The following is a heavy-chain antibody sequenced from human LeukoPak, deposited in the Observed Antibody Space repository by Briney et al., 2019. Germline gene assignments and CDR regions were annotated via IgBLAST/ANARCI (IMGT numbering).Heavy chain of an antibody. V-gene: IGHV1-69*13. D-gene: IGHD2-2*01. J-gene: IGHJ4*02. CDR2: IIPIFGTA. CDR3: ASRLYCSNTRCRNFPFAY. Sequence: SVKVSCKASGGTLSSYAINWVRQAPGQRVEWMGGIIPIFGTANYAQNFHDRVTITADESTSTAYMEMSSLRSEDTAIYYCASRLYCSNTRCRNFPFAYWGQGTLVTVSS. CDR1: GGTLSSYA.